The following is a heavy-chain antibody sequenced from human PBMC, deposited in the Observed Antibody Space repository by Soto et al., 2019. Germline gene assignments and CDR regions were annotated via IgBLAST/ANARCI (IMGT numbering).Heavy chain of an antibody. J-gene: IGHJ5*02. D-gene: IGHD6-13*01. CDR1: GASFSGYY. V-gene: IGHV4-34*01. CDR2: INHSGST. CDR3: ARGRGGIAAAAGNWFDP. Sequence: ETLSLTCPVYGASFSGYYWSGIRQPPGKGLEWIGEINHSGSTNYNPSLKSRVTISVDTSKDQFSLKLSSVTAADTAVYYCARGRGGIAAAAGNWFDPWGQGTLVTVYS.